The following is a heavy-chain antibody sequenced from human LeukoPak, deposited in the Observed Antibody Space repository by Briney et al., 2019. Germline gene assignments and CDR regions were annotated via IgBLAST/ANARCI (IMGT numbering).Heavy chain of an antibody. CDR1: GYTFTSYA. Sequence: ASVKVSCKASGYTFTSYAMHWVRQAPGQRLEWMGWINAGNGNTKYSQKFQGRVTMTRDTSTGTVYMELSSLRSEDTAVYYCARTYSGYDYGYWGQGTLVTVSS. CDR3: ARTYSGYDYGY. V-gene: IGHV1-3*01. J-gene: IGHJ4*02. CDR2: INAGNGNT. D-gene: IGHD5-12*01.